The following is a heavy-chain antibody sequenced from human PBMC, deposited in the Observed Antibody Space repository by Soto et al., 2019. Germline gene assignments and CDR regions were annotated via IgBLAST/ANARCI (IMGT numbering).Heavy chain of an antibody. CDR1: GFTFSNYW. Sequence: GGSLRLSCAASGFTFSNYWMTWVRQAPGKGLEWVANIKEDGSEKHYVDSVKGRFTISRDNAKNSLYLQMNSLRVEDTAVYFCSRDVVVRAKDLNYWGQGALVTVSS. D-gene: IGHD2-21*01. CDR3: SRDVVVRAKDLNY. V-gene: IGHV3-7*01. CDR2: IKEDGSEK. J-gene: IGHJ4*02.